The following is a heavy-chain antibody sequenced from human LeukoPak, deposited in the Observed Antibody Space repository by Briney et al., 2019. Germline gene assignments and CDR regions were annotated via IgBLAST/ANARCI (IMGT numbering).Heavy chain of an antibody. D-gene: IGHD6-13*01. Sequence: WASVKVSCKASGYTLTSYDINWVRQATGQGLEWMGWMNPSSGNTGYAQKFQGRVTMTRNTSISTAYMELSSLRSEDTAVYYCARGLVSSSWYGNGAYYYGMDVWGQGTTVTVSS. V-gene: IGHV1-8*01. CDR1: GYTLTSYD. CDR3: ARGLVSSSWYGNGAYYYGMDV. CDR2: MNPSSGNT. J-gene: IGHJ6*02.